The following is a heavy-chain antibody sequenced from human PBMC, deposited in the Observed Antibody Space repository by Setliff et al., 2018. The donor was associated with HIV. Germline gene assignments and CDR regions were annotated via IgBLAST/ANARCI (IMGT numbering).Heavy chain of an antibody. CDR2: ISSSGTT. J-gene: IGHJ4*02. V-gene: IGHV4-4*09. CDR1: DDSFSNHD. D-gene: IGHD2-15*01. Sequence: SETLSLTCDVSDDSFSNHDWTWIRQPPGKALQWIGYISSSGTTNYNPSLRSRVTISIETSNTRFFLWLRSVTAADTATYFCARLGRAIDDGGSSLRLDFWGQGMLVTAPQ. CDR3: ARLGRAIDDGGSSLRLDF.